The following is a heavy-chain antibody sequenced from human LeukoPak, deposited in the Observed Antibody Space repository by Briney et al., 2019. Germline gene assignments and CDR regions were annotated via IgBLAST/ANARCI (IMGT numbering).Heavy chain of an antibody. D-gene: IGHD5-12*01. Sequence: GGSLRLSCAASGFTFSNYGMNWVRQAPGKGLEWVSGISGSGDHTYYADSVKGRFTISRDNSKNTLYLLMNSLRAEDTAVYYCAKSYSGYDGNDYWGQGTLVTVSS. CDR1: GFTFSNYG. CDR2: ISGSGDHT. V-gene: IGHV3-23*01. J-gene: IGHJ4*02. CDR3: AKSYSGYDGNDY.